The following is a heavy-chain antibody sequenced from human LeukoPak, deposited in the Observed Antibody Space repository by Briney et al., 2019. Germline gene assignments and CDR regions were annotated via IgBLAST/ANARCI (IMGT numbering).Heavy chain of an antibody. V-gene: IGHV3-30*01. D-gene: IGHD1-26*01. CDR1: GFTFSSYA. Sequence: GRSLRLPCAASGFTFSSYAMHWVRQAPGKGLEWVAVISYDGSNKYYADSVKGRFTISRDNSKNTLYLQMNSLRAEDTAVYYCARGGVGATAFYGYWGQGTLVTVSS. CDR2: ISYDGSNK. CDR3: ARGGVGATAFYGY. J-gene: IGHJ4*02.